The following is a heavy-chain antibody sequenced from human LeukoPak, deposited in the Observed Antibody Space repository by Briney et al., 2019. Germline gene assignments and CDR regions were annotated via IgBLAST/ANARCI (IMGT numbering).Heavy chain of an antibody. V-gene: IGHV3-48*04. Sequence: GGSLRLSCAASGFTFSSYSMNRVRQAPGKGLEWVSYISSSSSTIYYADSVKGRFTISRDNAKNSLYLQMNSLRAEDTAVYYCAGAPLSLGESYPVFDYWGQGTLVTVSS. CDR1: GFTFSSYS. J-gene: IGHJ4*02. CDR3: AGAPLSLGESYPVFDY. D-gene: IGHD3-10*01. CDR2: ISSSSSTI.